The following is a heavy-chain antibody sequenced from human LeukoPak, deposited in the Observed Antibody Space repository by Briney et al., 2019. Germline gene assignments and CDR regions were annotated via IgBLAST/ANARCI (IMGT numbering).Heavy chain of an antibody. CDR3: ARLSYYYDSSGPFYYFDY. J-gene: IGHJ4*02. Sequence: SSETLSLTCTVSGGSISSYYWSWIRQPPGKGLEWIGYIYYSGSTNYNPSLKSRVTISVDTSKNQFSLKLSSVTAADTAVYYCARLSYYYDSSGPFYYFDYWGQGTLVTVSS. CDR1: GGSISSYY. V-gene: IGHV4-59*01. D-gene: IGHD3-22*01. CDR2: IYYSGST.